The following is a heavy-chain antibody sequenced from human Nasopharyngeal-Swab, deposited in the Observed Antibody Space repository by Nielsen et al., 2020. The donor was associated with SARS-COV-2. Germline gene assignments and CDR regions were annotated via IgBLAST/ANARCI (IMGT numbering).Heavy chain of an antibody. Sequence: ASVKVSCKASGYTFTSYGISWARQAPGQGLEWMGWISAYNGNTNYAQKLQGRVTMTTDTSTTTAYMGLRSLRSDDTAVYYCARVGHYDYVWGSYRYNGYFDYWGQGTLVTVSS. J-gene: IGHJ4*02. D-gene: IGHD3-16*02. V-gene: IGHV1-18*01. CDR3: ARVGHYDYVWGSYRYNGYFDY. CDR2: ISAYNGNT. CDR1: GYTFTSYG.